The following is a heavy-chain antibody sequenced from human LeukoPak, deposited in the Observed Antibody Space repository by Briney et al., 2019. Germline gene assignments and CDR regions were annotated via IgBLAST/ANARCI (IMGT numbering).Heavy chain of an antibody. CDR3: AREGYISGYGVIDY. J-gene: IGHJ4*02. CDR1: GFTFSSYW. CDR2: IKRDGSEK. Sequence: PGGSLRLSCAASGFTFSSYWMSWVRQAPGKGLEWVANIKRDGSEKYHVDSVKGRCTISRDNAKNSLYLQMNSLRDEDTAVYYCAREGYISGYGVIDYWGQGTLVTVSP. V-gene: IGHV3-7*01. D-gene: IGHD5-18*01.